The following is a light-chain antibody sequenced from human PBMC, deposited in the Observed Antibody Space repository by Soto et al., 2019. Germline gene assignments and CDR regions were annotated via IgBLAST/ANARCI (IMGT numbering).Light chain of an antibody. CDR1: QSVSSSY. CDR2: GAS. CDR3: QLYGSSPWT. J-gene: IGKJ1*01. Sequence: EIVLTQSPGTLSLSPGERATLSCRASQSVSSSYLAWCQQKPGQAPRLLIYGASSRATGIPDRFSGSGSETDFTLTISRLEPEDFAVYYCQLYGSSPWTFGQGTKVEIK. V-gene: IGKV3-20*01.